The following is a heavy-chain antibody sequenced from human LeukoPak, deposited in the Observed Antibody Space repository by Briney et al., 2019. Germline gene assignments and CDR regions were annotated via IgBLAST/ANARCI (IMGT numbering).Heavy chain of an antibody. Sequence: SETLSLTCTVSGGSISSYYWSWIRQPPGKGLEWIGYIYYSGSTNYNPSLKSRVTISVDTSKNQFSLKLSSVTAADTAVYYCARGGGGNPFDHWGQGTLVTVSS. CDR3: ARGGGGNPFDH. V-gene: IGHV4-59*01. J-gene: IGHJ4*02. CDR2: IYYSGST. D-gene: IGHD2-15*01. CDR1: GGSISSYY.